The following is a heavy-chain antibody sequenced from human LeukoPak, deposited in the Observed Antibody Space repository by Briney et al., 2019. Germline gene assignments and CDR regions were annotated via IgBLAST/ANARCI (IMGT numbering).Heavy chain of an antibody. CDR2: IYHSGST. CDR1: GYSISSGYY. J-gene: IGHJ4*02. V-gene: IGHV4-38-2*01. Sequence: PSETLSLTRVVSGYSISSGYYWGWIRQPPGKGLEWIGSIYHSGSTYYNPSLKSRVTISVDTSKNQFSLKLSSVTAADTAVYYCARHVTYIVVVPAAPEYYFDYWGQGTLVTVSS. CDR3: ARHVTYIVVVPAAPEYYFDY. D-gene: IGHD2-2*01.